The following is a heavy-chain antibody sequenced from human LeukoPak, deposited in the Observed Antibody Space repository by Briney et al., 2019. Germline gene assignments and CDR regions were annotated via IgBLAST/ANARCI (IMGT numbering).Heavy chain of an antibody. Sequence: GESLKMSCNGTEYSFATYWIAWLRQMPGEGLEWMGIIYPSDSDTRYSPSLQGQVTISADKSIKTAYLQWSSLKASDTAMYYCASPLQGIVGATGFDYWGQGTLVTVSS. CDR2: IYPSDSDT. D-gene: IGHD1-26*01. V-gene: IGHV5-51*01. CDR1: EYSFATYW. CDR3: ASPLQGIVGATGFDY. J-gene: IGHJ4*02.